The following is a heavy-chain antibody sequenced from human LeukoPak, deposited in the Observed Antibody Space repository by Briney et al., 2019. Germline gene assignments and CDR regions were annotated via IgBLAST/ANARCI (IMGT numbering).Heavy chain of an antibody. Sequence: GGSLRLSCAASGFTFSSYAMHWVRQAPGKGLEWVAVISYDGSNKYYADSVKGRFTISRDNSKNTLYLQMNSLRAEDTVVYYCARVGSVSTSLLLYHYYYYGMDVWGQGTTVTVSS. CDR3: ARVGSVSTSLLLYHYYYYGMDV. V-gene: IGHV3-30*04. CDR1: GFTFSSYA. J-gene: IGHJ6*02. D-gene: IGHD2-2*01. CDR2: ISYDGSNK.